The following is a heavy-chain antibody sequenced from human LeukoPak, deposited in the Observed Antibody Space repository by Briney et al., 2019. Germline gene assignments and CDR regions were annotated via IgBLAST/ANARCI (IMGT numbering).Heavy chain of an antibody. Sequence: PSETLSLTCTVSGGSISSYYWSWIRQPAGKGLEWIGRIYTSGSTNYNPSLKSRVTMSVDTSKNQFSLKLSSVTAADTAVYYCATTMVRGASHYYGMDVWGQGTTVTVSS. CDR3: ATTMVRGASHYYGMDV. J-gene: IGHJ6*02. CDR1: GGSISSYY. D-gene: IGHD3-10*01. CDR2: IYTSGST. V-gene: IGHV4-4*07.